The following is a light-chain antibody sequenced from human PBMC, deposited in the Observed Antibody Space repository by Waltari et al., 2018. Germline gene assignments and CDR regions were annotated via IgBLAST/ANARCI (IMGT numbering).Light chain of an antibody. J-gene: IGKJ3*01. CDR3: QQSYSTPFT. CDR2: GAS. V-gene: IGKV1-39*01. Sequence: DIQMTQSPSSLSASVGDRVTITCRASQSISSYLNWYQQKPGKAPKLLIYGASSLQSGVPSRFSGSGSGTDFTLTISSLQPDDFATYYCQQSYSTPFTFGPGTKVDIE. CDR1: QSISSY.